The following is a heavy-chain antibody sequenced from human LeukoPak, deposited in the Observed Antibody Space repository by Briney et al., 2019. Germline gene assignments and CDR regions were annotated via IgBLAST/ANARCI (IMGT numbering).Heavy chain of an antibody. Sequence: ASVKVSCKASGYTFTSYYMHWVRQAPGQGLEWMGIINPSGGSTSYAQKFQGRVTMTRDTSTSTVYMELSSLRSEDTAVYYCAKPSFSYDFWSGYRSGGMDVWGQGTTVTVSS. CDR1: GYTFTSYY. CDR2: INPSGGST. V-gene: IGHV1-46*01. D-gene: IGHD3-3*01. CDR3: AKPSFSYDFWSGYRSGGMDV. J-gene: IGHJ6*02.